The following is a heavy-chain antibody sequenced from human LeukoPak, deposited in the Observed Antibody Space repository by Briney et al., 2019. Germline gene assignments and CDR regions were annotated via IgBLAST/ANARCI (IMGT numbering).Heavy chain of an antibody. CDR2: IYYSGST. Sequence: PSQTLSLTCTVSGGSISSGDYYWSWIRQPPGKGLEWIGYIYYSGSTYYNPSLKSRVTISVDTSKNQFSLKLSSVTAADTAVYYCARIVTFGGVIVMRARAFDIRGQGTMVTVSS. CDR3: ARIVTFGGVIVMRARAFDI. D-gene: IGHD3-16*02. V-gene: IGHV4-30-4*01. CDR1: GGSISSGDYY. J-gene: IGHJ3*02.